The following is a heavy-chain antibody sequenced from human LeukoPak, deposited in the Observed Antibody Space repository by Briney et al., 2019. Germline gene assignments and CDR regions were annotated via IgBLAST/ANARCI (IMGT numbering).Heavy chain of an antibody. V-gene: IGHV3-48*02. D-gene: IGHD3-9*01. J-gene: IGHJ4*02. CDR3: ATDQRYAFDY. CDR1: GFSLTEYR. Sequence: GASHRLSWPTSGFSLTEYRINWGRHPPRKWLEWISNVRTTADGAKYTYYAASVKGRVTISRDDCKNTLYLHMNSLRDDDTAVYYCATDQRYAFDYWGQGILVTVSS. CDR2: VRTTADGAKYT.